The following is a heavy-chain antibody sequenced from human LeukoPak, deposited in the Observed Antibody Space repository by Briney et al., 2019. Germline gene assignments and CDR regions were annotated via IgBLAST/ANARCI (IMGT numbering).Heavy chain of an antibody. CDR1: GYTFTSYD. Sequence: ASVKVSCKASGYTFTSYDINWVRQATGQGLEWMGWMNPNSGNTGFAQKFQGRVTMTRNTSISTAYMELSSLRPEDTAVYYCARGRDIVALDYYYGMDVWGQGTTVTVSS. D-gene: IGHD5-12*01. CDR3: ARGRDIVALDYYYGMDV. V-gene: IGHV1-8*01. J-gene: IGHJ6*02. CDR2: MNPNSGNT.